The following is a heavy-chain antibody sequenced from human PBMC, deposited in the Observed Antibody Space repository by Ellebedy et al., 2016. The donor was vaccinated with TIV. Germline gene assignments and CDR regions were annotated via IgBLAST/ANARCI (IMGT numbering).Heavy chain of an antibody. D-gene: IGHD3-22*01. Sequence: ASVKVSCKASGYTFTSHYMHWVRQAPGQGLEWMGLIDPTGSSTYYAQEFQSRLTLTRDTSTTTDYMELRNLRYDDTAVYYCARDVSSCVDDICYWFFDLWGRGTLVTVSS. CDR2: IDPTGSST. J-gene: IGHJ2*01. CDR1: GYTFTSHY. CDR3: ARDVSSCVDDICYWFFDL. V-gene: IGHV1-46*01.